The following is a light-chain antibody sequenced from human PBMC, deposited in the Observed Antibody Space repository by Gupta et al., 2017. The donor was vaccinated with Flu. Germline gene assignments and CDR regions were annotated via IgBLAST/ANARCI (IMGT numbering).Light chain of an antibody. J-gene: IGKJ2*01. CDR1: QSVSSSY. CDR3: QQYGSSHT. V-gene: IGKV3-20*01. Sequence: EIVLTQSPGTLSLSPGERATLSCRASQSVSSSYLAWYQQKPGQAPRLLINAASSRATGIPDRFSGSGSGTDFTLTSSRLEPEDFAVYYCQQYGSSHTFGQGTKLEIK. CDR2: AAS.